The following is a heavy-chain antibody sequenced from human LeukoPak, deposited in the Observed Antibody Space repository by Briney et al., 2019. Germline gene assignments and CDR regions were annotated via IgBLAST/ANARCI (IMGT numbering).Heavy chain of an antibody. CDR1: GGSISGYY. V-gene: IGHV4-59*01. CDR3: ARDLITMIRGVTDVGAFDY. CDR2: IYYSGST. D-gene: IGHD3-10*01. Sequence: PSETLSLTCTVSGGSISGYYWSWIRQPPGQGLEWIGYIYYSGSTNYNPSLKSRVTISVDTSKNQFSLKLTSVTAADTAVYYCARDLITMIRGVTDVGAFDYWGQGTLVTVSS. J-gene: IGHJ4*02.